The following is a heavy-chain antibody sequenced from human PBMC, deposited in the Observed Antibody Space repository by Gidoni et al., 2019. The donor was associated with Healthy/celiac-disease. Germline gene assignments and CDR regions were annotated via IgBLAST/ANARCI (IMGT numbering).Heavy chain of an antibody. J-gene: IGHJ5*02. Sequence: QVQLVESGGGLVKPGGSLRLSCAASGFTFSDYYMSWIRQAPGKGLGWVSYISSSSSYTNYADSVKGRFTISRDNAKNSLYLQMNSLRAEDTAVYYCARTHSKGNWFDPWGQGTLVTVSS. CDR3: ARTHSKGNWFDP. V-gene: IGHV3-11*05. CDR1: GFTFSDYY. CDR2: ISSSSSYT. D-gene: IGHD6-13*01.